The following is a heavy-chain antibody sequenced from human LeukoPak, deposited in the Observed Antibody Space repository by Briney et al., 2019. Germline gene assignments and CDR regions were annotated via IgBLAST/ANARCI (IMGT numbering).Heavy chain of an antibody. CDR3: ARDLVDTAYLYGGDWFDP. CDR1: GYTFTSYG. CDR2: ISAYNGNT. D-gene: IGHD5-18*01. Sequence: GASVKVSCKASGYTFTSYGISWVRQAPGQGLEWMGWISAYNGNTNYAQKLQGRVTMTTDTSTSTAYMELWSLRSDDTAVYYCARDLVDTAYLYGGDWFDPWGQGTLVTVSS. V-gene: IGHV1-18*01. J-gene: IGHJ5*02.